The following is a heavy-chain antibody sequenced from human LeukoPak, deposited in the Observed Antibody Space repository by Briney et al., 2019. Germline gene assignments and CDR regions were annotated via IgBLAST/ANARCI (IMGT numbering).Heavy chain of an antibody. V-gene: IGHV1-46*01. J-gene: IGHJ4*02. CDR2: INPSGERT. CDR1: GYSLTNYY. Sequence: ASVKVSCKAFGYSLTNYYVYWVRQDPGQGLEWMGEINPSGERTSYAQKFQGRITVTRDTYTNTVYMDLSSLRGEDTATYYCARGAPTTRIGAGRFDYWGQGSLLTVAS. CDR3: ARGAPTTRIGAGRFDY. D-gene: IGHD5-12*01.